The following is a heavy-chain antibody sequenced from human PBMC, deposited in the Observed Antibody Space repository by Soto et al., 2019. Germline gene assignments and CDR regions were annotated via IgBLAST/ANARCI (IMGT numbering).Heavy chain of an antibody. V-gene: IGHV1-69*12. CDR2: IMPVFSTP. Sequence: QVQLVQSGAEVKKPGSSVKVSCKTSGGTFRTSAISWVRQAPGQGLAWMGGIMPVFSTPDYAQKFQGRVTITADESTGTAYMELSSLRSEDTAVYYCARDKDRQQLGGNYYYIMDVWGQGTTVTVSS. CDR3: ARDKDRQQLGGNYYYIMDV. J-gene: IGHJ6*01. D-gene: IGHD3-3*02. CDR1: GGTFRTSA.